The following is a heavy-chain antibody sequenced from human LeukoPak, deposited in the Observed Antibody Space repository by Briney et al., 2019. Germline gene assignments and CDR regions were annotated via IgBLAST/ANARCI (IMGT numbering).Heavy chain of an antibody. J-gene: IGHJ4*02. D-gene: IGHD3-10*01. V-gene: IGHV1-18*01. Sequence: ASVKVSCKTSGYTFTNYGVSWVRQAPGQGLEWMGWITAYNGNTRYAQKFQGRLTQTTDTSTTTAYMEVTNLRSDDTAVYYCARSQTTGFGESINYWGQGTLVTVSS. CDR2: ITAYNGNT. CDR1: GYTFTNYG. CDR3: ARSQTTGFGESINY.